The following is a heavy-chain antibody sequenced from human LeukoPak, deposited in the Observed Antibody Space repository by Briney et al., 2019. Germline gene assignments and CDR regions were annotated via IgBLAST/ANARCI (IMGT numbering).Heavy chain of an antibody. Sequence: TSETLSLTCTVSGGSINTYYWSWIRQPPGKGLEWIGFIYYTGSTNYNPSLKSRVTVSVDTSKNQFSLKLSSVTAADTAVYYCARSSHNYDFWSGYYPDAFDIWGQGTMVTVSS. CDR3: ARSSHNYDFWSGYYPDAFDI. CDR1: GGSINTYY. D-gene: IGHD3-3*01. CDR2: IYYTGST. V-gene: IGHV4-59*08. J-gene: IGHJ3*02.